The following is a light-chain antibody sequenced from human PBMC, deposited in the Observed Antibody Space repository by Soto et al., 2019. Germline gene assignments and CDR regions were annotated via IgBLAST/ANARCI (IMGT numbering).Light chain of an antibody. CDR1: SSDVGGYNY. CDR3: SSYAGNNNLRV. Sequence: QSALTQPPSASGSPGQSVTISCTGTSSDVGGYNYVSWYQQHPGKAPKLMIYEVIKRPSGVPDRFSGSKSGNTASLTVTGLQAEDEADYYCSSYAGNNNLRVFGGGTKRPS. V-gene: IGLV2-8*01. J-gene: IGLJ2*01. CDR2: EVI.